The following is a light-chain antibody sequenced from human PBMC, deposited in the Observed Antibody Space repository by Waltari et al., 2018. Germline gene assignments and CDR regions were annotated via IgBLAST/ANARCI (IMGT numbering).Light chain of an antibody. J-gene: IGLJ1*01. Sequence: HSALTQPASVSGSPGQSITISCTGISSDIGHYKSVSCYQQHPGKAPKRIIYDVNVRPSKVSTRFSGSKAGNTASLTISGLQADDEADYYCSSYVSSNFGSGTKVTVL. V-gene: IGLV2-14*03. CDR2: DVN. CDR3: SSYVSSN. CDR1: SSDIGHYKS.